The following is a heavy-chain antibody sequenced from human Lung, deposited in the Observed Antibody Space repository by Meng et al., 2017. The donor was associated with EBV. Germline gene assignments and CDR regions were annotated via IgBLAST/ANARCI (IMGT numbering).Heavy chain of an antibody. CDR3: ARILRRVTSAPGFFDL. Sequence: QGQCVQCGGSSKKPGSSVKVACKGFGGSFSRFAIVWGRQAPGQGLQWVGGSIPLLGPTKYAQKLQGRVTITADESTDTAYMELRSLSPEDTAVYFCARILRRVTSAPGFFDLWGRGTLVTVSS. CDR2: SIPLLGPT. V-gene: IGHV1-69*11. J-gene: IGHJ2*01. D-gene: IGHD2-21*02. CDR1: GGSFSRFA.